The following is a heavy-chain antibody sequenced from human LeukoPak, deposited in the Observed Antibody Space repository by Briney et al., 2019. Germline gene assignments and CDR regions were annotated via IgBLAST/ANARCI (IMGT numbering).Heavy chain of an antibody. D-gene: IGHD4-17*01. CDR2: ISDSGST. J-gene: IGHJ5*02. CDR1: GGSINGYF. CDR3: ARVFRGAVTSNWFDP. V-gene: IGHV4-59*01. Sequence: SETLSLTCTVSGGSINGYFWTWIRQPPGKGLEWSGYISDSGSTNYNPSLKSRVTLSVDSSNTEFSLRLNSVTAADTAVYYCARVFRGAVTSNWFDPWGQGTPVTVSS.